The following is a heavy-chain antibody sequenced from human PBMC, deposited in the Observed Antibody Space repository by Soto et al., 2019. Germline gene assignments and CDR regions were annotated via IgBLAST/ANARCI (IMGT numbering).Heavy chain of an antibody. J-gene: IGHJ4*02. CDR2: ISSSSTI. CDR3: ARGPYGGNSGIDY. CDR1: GFTFTGYS. V-gene: IGHV3-48*04. Sequence: EVQLVESGGGFVQPGGSLRLSCAASGFTFTGYSMNWVRQAPGKGLEWVSYISSSSTIYYADSVKGRFTFSRDNAKNSLYLQMNSLRAEDTAVYYCARGPYGGNSGIDYWGQGTLVTVSS. D-gene: IGHD2-21*02.